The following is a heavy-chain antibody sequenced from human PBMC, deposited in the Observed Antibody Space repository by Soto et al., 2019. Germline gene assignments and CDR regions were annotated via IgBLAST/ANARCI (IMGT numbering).Heavy chain of an antibody. CDR2: IYSTGNT. V-gene: IGHV4-39*01. CDR1: GDSIRSSSY. Sequence: QLQLQESGPGLVKPSETLSLTCTVSGDSIRSSSYWGWIRQPPGKGLEWIGSIYSTGNTYYNPSLNSPLTISVDTSKNQFSLNVISVTAADTAVYYCRRSSRYSTDVWGQGTTVTVSS. CDR3: RRSSRYSTDV. J-gene: IGHJ6*02. D-gene: IGHD6-13*01.